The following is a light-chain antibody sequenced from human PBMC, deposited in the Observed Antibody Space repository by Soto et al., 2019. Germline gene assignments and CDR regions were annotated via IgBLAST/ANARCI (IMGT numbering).Light chain of an antibody. Sequence: DIQMTQSPSSLSASVGDRVTITCRASQSISSYLNWYQQKPGKAPKLLIYAASSLQSGVPSRFSGSGSGKDFTLNISSLQPEDFANYYCQQSYSTPGFTLGPGTKVDIK. J-gene: IGKJ3*01. CDR3: QQSYSTPGFT. CDR1: QSISSY. V-gene: IGKV1-39*01. CDR2: AAS.